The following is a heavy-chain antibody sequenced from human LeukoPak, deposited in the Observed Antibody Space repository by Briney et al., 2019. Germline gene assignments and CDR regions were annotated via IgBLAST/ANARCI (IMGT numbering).Heavy chain of an antibody. D-gene: IGHD3-3*01. J-gene: IGHJ4*02. CDR3: ASAYYDFWSGYQFDY. CDR1: GGTFSSYT. CDR2: IIPILGIA. V-gene: IGHV1-69*02. Sequence: ASVKVSCKASGGTFSSYTISWVRQVPGQGLEWMGRIIPILGIANYAQKFQGRVTITADKSTSTAYMELSSLRSEDTAVYYCASAYYDFWSGYQFDYWGQGTLVTVSS.